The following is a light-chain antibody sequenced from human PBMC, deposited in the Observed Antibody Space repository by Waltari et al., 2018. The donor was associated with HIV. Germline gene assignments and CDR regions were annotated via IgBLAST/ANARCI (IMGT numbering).Light chain of an antibody. Sequence: QSALTQPASVSGSPGQSITISCTGTSSDVGGYNYVSWYQQHPDRAPKLMVYEVSNRPAGVSNRVSGSKSGNTASLTISGLQAEDEADYYCTSYTSSSPCVFGTGTKVTVL. CDR3: TSYTSSSPCV. CDR2: EVS. J-gene: IGLJ1*01. V-gene: IGLV2-14*01. CDR1: SSDVGGYNY.